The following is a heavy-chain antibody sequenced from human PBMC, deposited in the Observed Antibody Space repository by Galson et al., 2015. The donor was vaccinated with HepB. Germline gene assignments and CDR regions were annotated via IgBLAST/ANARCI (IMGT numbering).Heavy chain of an antibody. J-gene: IGHJ5*02. Sequence: TLSLTCTVSGGSISSGGYYWSWIRQHPGKGLEWIGYIYYSGSTYYNPSLKSRVTISVDTSKNQFSLKLSSVTAADTAVYYCARGITMIVVATPEPINWFDPWGQGTLVTVSS. V-gene: IGHV4-31*03. D-gene: IGHD3-22*01. CDR1: GGSISSGGYY. CDR3: ARGITMIVVATPEPINWFDP. CDR2: IYYSGST.